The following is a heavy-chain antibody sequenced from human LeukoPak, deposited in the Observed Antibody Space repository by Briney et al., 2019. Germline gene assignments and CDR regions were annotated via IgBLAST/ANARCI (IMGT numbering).Heavy chain of an antibody. J-gene: IGHJ4*02. CDR1: GFTFSNYD. CDR2: ISSSSSYI. D-gene: IGHD5-24*01. V-gene: IGHV3-21*01. CDR3: ARGEEKATITALDS. Sequence: PGGSLRLSCAASGFTFSNYDMHWVRQAPGKGLEWVSAISSSSSYIYYADSIKGRFTISRDNPENSLYLQMNSLRAVDTAVYFCARGEEKATITALDSWGQGTLVTVSS.